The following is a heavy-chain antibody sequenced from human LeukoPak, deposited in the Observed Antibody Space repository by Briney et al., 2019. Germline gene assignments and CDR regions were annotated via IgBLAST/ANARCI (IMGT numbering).Heavy chain of an antibody. D-gene: IGHD2-2*01. V-gene: IGHV3-23*01. CDR2: IGNGDNAGT. J-gene: IGHJ4*02. Sequence: GGSLRLSCAASGFTISNYVMSWVRQSPGKGLEWISTIGNGDNAGTHYTDSVKGRFTISRDNSRNTLYLQMNTLRAEDTAVYYCARGSAALYYFDFWGQGTLVTVSS. CDR1: GFTISNYV. CDR3: ARGSAALYYFDF.